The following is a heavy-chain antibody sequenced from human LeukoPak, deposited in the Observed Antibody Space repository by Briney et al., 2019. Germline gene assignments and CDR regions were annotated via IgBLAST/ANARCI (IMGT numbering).Heavy chain of an antibody. CDR1: GYTFTSYA. D-gene: IGHD3-16*02. CDR2: VSPNSNNL. V-gene: IGHV1-8*01. J-gene: IGHJ6*02. CDR3: ARGVVEGVDV. Sequence: GASVKVSCKASGYTFTSYAINWVRQAAGQGLEWVGWVSPNSNNLGYAQQFQGRVTMTRDTSISTAYMELRSLTSEDTAVYYCARGVVEGVDVWGQGTTVPSP.